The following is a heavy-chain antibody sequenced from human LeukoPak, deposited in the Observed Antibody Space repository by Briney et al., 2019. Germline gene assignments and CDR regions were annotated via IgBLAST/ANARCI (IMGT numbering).Heavy chain of an antibody. V-gene: IGHV4-30-4*01. CDR1: GGSISSGDFS. Sequence: SETLSLTCTVSGGSISSGDFSWSWIRQPPGKGLEWIGYIYYSGSTYYNPSLKSRVSISVDTSKNQFSLNLSSVTATDTAVYYCARGGDSLREGYLWSDMSEFDPWGQGTLVTASS. D-gene: IGHD3-3*01. CDR3: ARGGDSLREGYLWSDMSEFDP. J-gene: IGHJ5*02. CDR2: IYYSGST.